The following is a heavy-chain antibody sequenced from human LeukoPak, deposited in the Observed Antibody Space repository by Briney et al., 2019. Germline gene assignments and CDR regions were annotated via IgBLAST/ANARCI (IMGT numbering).Heavy chain of an antibody. V-gene: IGHV4-59*01. Sequence: PSETLSLTCTVSGGSICSYYWSWIRQPPGKGLEWIGYIYYSGSTNYNPSLKSRVTISVDTSKNQFSLKLSSVTAADTAVYYCARVTYYYDSSGYPDYWGQGTLVTVSS. CDR1: GGSICSYY. CDR3: ARVTYYYDSSGYPDY. J-gene: IGHJ4*02. CDR2: IYYSGST. D-gene: IGHD3-22*01.